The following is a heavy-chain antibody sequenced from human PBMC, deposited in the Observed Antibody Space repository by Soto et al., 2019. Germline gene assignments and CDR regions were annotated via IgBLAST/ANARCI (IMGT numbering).Heavy chain of an antibody. D-gene: IGHD2-2*01. CDR3: ARSIDQRNGPVMQGGSSLYISYYYMDV. J-gene: IGHJ6*03. V-gene: IGHV6-1*01. CDR1: GDSVSSNSAA. Sequence: QSQTLSLTCAISGDSVSSNSAAWNWIRQSPSRGLEWLGRTYYRSKWYNDYAVSVKSRITINPNTSKNQFSLQLNSVTPEDTAVYYCARSIDQRNGPVMQGGSSLYISYYYMDVWGKGTTVTVSS. CDR2: TYYRSKWYN.